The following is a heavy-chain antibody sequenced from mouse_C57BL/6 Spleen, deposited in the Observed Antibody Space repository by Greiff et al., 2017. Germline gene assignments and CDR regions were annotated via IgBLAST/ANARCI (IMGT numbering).Heavy chain of an antibody. J-gene: IGHJ1*03. Sequence: QVQLQQSGAELVKPGASVKISCKASGYAFSSYWMNWVKQRPGKGLEWIGQIYPGDGDTNYNGKFKGKATLTADKSSSTAYMQLSSLTSEDCAVYFCARTRGGTDWYFDVWGTGTTVTVSS. D-gene: IGHD4-1*01. CDR3: ARTRGGTDWYFDV. V-gene: IGHV1-80*01. CDR2: IYPGDGDT. CDR1: GYAFSSYW.